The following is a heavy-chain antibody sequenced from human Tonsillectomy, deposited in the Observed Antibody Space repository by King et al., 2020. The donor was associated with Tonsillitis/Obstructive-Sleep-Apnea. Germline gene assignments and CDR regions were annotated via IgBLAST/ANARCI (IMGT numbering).Heavy chain of an antibody. J-gene: IGHJ4*02. V-gene: IGHV3-30*04. Sequence: VQLVESGGGVVQPGRSLRLSCAASGFTFSSYALHWVRQAPGKGLEWVAVISYDGSTKYYADSVKGRFTISRDNSKNTLYLQMNSLRPEDTAVFYCARDLGALEYYYDSSGYYSPTQALGYWGQGTLVTVSS. D-gene: IGHD3-22*01. CDR3: ARDLGALEYYYDSSGYYSPTQALGY. CDR2: ISYDGSTK. CDR1: GFTFSSYA.